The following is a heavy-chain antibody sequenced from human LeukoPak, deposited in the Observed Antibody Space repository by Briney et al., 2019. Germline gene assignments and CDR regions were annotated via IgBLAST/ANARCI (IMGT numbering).Heavy chain of an antibody. Sequence: PSETLSLTCTVSGGSISSYYWSWIRQPPGKGLEWIGYIYYSGSTNYNPSLKSRVTISVDTSKNQFSLKLSSVTAADTAVYYCARDGPYSSGWYADYWGQGTLVTVSS. CDR3: ARDGPYSSGWYADY. D-gene: IGHD6-19*01. CDR1: GGSISSYY. V-gene: IGHV4-59*12. CDR2: IYYSGST. J-gene: IGHJ4*02.